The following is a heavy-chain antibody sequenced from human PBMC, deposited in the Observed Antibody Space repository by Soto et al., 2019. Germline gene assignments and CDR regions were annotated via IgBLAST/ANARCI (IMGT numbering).Heavy chain of an antibody. CDR2: IYYSGST. J-gene: IGHJ5*02. Sequence: QVQLQESGPGLVKPSQTLSLTCTVSGGSISSGGYYWSWIRQHPGKGLEWIGYIYYSGSTYYNPSLKSRVTISVDTSKNQFSLKLSCVTAADTAVYYCARAKKGIAAAENWFDPWGQGTLVTVSS. CDR1: GGSISSGGYY. CDR3: ARAKKGIAAAENWFDP. D-gene: IGHD6-13*01. V-gene: IGHV4-31*03.